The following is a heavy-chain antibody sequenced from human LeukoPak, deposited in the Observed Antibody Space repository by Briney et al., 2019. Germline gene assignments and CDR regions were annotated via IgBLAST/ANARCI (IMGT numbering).Heavy chain of an antibody. J-gene: IGHJ4*02. CDR1: GFSLRTRAMC. CDR3: ARTFNWNLDY. V-gene: IGHV2-70*11. CDR2: IDWEDDK. D-gene: IGHD1-1*01. Sequence: SGPPLVNPTQTLTLTCTFSGFSLRTRAMCISWIRQPPGKALEWLARIDWEDDKYYSTSLKTRLTISKDTSKNQVVLTMTNMDPVDTATYYCARTFNWNLDYWGQGTLFSVSS.